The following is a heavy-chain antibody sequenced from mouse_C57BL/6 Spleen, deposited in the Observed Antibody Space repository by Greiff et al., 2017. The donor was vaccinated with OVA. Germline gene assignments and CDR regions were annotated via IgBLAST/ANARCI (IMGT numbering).Heavy chain of an antibody. CDR2: INPSSGYP. V-gene: IGHV1-7*01. J-gene: IGHJ4*01. D-gene: IGHD2-4*01. CDR3: ARYYDYDGHAMDY. CDR1: GYTFTSYW. Sequence: QVQLQQSGAELAKPGASVKLSCKASGYTFTSYWMHWVKQRPGQGLEWIGYINPSSGYPKYNQKFKDKATLTADKSSSTAYMQLSSLTYEDSAVYYCARYYDYDGHAMDYWGQGTSVTVSS.